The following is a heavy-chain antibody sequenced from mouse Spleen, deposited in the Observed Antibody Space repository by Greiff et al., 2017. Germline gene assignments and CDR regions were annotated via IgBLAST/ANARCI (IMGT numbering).Heavy chain of an antibody. CDR2: IYPGDGDT. V-gene: IGHV1-82*01. J-gene: IGHJ2*01. CDR3: ARRKLGRGYYFDY. D-gene: IGHD4-1*01. CDR1: GYAFSSSW. Sequence: VQLQQSGPELVKPGASVKISCKASGYAFSSSWMNWVKQRPGKGLEWIGRIYPGDGDTNYNGKFKGKATLTADKSSSTAYMQLSSLTSEDSAVYFCARRKLGRGYYFDYWGQGTTLTVSS.